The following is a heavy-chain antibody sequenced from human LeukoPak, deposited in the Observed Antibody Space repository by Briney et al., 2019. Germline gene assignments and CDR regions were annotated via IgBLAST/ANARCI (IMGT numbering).Heavy chain of an antibody. CDR2: ISAYNGNT. D-gene: IGHD6-13*01. Sequence: GSSVRVSCKASGGTFSSYAINWVRQAPGQGLEWMGWISAYNGNTDYAQKLQGRVTMTTDTSTSTAYMELRSLTSDDTAMYYCARDPLRSTWSTYYNALDVWGQGTTVTVSS. CDR3: ARDPLRSTWSTYYNALDV. V-gene: IGHV1-18*01. J-gene: IGHJ6*02. CDR1: GGTFSSYA.